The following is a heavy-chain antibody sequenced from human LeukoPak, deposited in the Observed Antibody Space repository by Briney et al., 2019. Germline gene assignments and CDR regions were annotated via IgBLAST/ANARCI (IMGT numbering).Heavy chain of an antibody. Sequence: GGSLRLSCAASGFTFSSYEMNWVRQAPGKGLEWVSYISSSGSTIYYADSVKGRFTISRDNAKNSLYLQMNSLRAEDTAVYYCARVDCSCGSCDYYYYYYMDVWGKGTTVTISS. D-gene: IGHD2-15*01. V-gene: IGHV3-48*03. CDR2: ISSSGSTI. J-gene: IGHJ6*03. CDR1: GFTFSSYE. CDR3: ARVDCSCGSCDYYYYYYMDV.